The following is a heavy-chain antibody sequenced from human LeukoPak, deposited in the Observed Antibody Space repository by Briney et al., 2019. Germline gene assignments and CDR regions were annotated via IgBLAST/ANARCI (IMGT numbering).Heavy chain of an antibody. CDR1: GFTFSSYE. CDR2: IIGSGSTI. Sequence: GGSLRLSCAASGFTFSSYEMNWVRQAPRKGLEWVSYIIGSGSTIYYADSVKGRFTISRDNAKNALYLQMSSLRAEDTAVYYCARMYNWNYRRYFDCWGQGTLVTVSS. CDR3: ARMYNWNYRRYFDC. D-gene: IGHD1-7*01. J-gene: IGHJ4*02. V-gene: IGHV3-48*03.